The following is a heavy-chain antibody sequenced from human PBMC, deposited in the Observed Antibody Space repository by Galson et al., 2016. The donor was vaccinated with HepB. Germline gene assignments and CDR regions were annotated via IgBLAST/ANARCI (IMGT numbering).Heavy chain of an antibody. CDR3: AREDSTIAAASFDY. CDR2: ISYDGRNK. CDR1: GFTFSSYG. J-gene: IGHJ4*02. D-gene: IGHD6-13*01. V-gene: IGHV3-30*03. Sequence: SLRLSCAASGFTFSSYGMHWVRQAPGKGLEWVAFISYDGRNKKYADSVKGRCTISRDNSKNTLYLQMNSLRAEDTAVYYCAREDSTIAAASFDYWGQGTLVTVSS.